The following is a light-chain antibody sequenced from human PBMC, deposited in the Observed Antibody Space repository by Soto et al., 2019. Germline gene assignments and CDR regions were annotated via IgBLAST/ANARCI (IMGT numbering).Light chain of an antibody. Sequence: DIQMTQSPSSLSASVGDRVTITCRPNQSISNFLNWYQQKPGKAPELLISAASSLLSGVPSRFSGTGSGTDFTLTISSLQPEDFATYYCQQSYSTPLTFGGGTKVEIK. CDR1: QSISNF. CDR2: AAS. V-gene: IGKV1-39*01. J-gene: IGKJ4*01. CDR3: QQSYSTPLT.